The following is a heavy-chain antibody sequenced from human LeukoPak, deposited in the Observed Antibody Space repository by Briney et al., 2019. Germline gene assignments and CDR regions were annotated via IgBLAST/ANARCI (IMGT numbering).Heavy chain of an antibody. V-gene: IGHV3-21*04. D-gene: IGHD2-15*01. Sequence: GGSLRLSCAASGFTFSSYSMNWVRQAPGKGLEWVSSISSSSSYIYYADSVKGRFTISRDNAKNSLYLQMNSLRAEDTAVYYCAKGYCSGGSCLAYYYYGMDVWGQGTTVTVSS. CDR3: AKGYCSGGSCLAYYYYGMDV. CDR2: ISSSSSYI. CDR1: GFTFSSYS. J-gene: IGHJ6*02.